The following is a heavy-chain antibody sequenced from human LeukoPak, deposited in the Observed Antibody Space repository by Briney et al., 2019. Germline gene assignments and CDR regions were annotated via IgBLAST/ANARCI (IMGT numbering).Heavy chain of an antibody. V-gene: IGHV4-59*08. Sequence: PSETLSLTCTVSGGSITSSFYWSWIRQSPGKGLEWIGDIFYTGSTSYNPSLKSRVTMSKDRSKNQFSLNLNSVTAADTAVYYCARRTYYYDSSDHFDYWGQGTLVTVSS. CDR2: IFYTGST. CDR1: GGSITSSFY. CDR3: ARRTYYYDSSDHFDY. J-gene: IGHJ4*02. D-gene: IGHD3-22*01.